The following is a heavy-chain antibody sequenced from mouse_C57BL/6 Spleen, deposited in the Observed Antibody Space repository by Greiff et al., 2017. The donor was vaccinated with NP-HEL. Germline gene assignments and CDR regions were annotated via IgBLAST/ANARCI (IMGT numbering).Heavy chain of an antibody. V-gene: IGHV3-6*01. J-gene: IGHJ2*01. CDR1: GYSITSGYY. Sequence: ESGPGLVKPSQSLSLTCSVTGYSITSGYYWNWIRQFPGNKLEWMGYISYDGSNNYNPSLKNRISITRDTSKNQFFLKLNSVTTEDTATYYCASALWLRHFDYWGQGTTLTVSS. D-gene: IGHD2-2*01. CDR2: ISYDGSN. CDR3: ASALWLRHFDY.